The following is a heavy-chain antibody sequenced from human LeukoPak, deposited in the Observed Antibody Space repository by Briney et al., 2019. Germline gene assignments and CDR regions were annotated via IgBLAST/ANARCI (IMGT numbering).Heavy chain of an antibody. J-gene: IGHJ4*02. CDR1: GFTFSDYS. CDR2: ISSRAHTI. V-gene: IGHV3-11*04. D-gene: IGHD3-22*01. CDR3: ARDPYYDSSGGYY. Sequence: GGSLRLSCAASGFTFSDYSMNWIRQAPGKGLEWLSYISSRAHTIYYADFVKGRFTISRDNAKNSLYLQMNSLRAEDTAVYYCARDPYYDSSGGYYWGQGTLVTVSS.